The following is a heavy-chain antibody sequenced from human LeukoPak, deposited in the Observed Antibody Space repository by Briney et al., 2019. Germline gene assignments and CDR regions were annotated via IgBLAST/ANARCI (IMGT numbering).Heavy chain of an antibody. CDR1: GYTFTSYG. CDR2: ISAYNGNT. V-gene: IGHV1-18*01. J-gene: IGHJ6*02. CDR3: AILDYDFWSGYYTDYYYGMDV. D-gene: IGHD3-3*01. Sequence: ASVKVSCKASGYTFTSYGISWVRQAPGQGLEWMGWISAYNGNTNYAQKLQGRVTMTTDTPTSTAYMELRSLRSDDTAVYYCAILDYDFWSGYYTDYYYGMDVWGQGTRSPSP.